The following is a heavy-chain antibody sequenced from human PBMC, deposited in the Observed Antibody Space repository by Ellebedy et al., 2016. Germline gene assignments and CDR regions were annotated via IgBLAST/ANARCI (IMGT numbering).Heavy chain of an antibody. V-gene: IGHV1-46*04. Sequence: ASVKVSCKASGYTFTSYYMHWVRQAPGQGLEWMGIINPSGGSTSYAQKLQGRVTMTRDTSTSTVYMELSSLRSEDTAVYYCAREVITTAAIQPNFDYWGQGTLVTVSS. CDR1: GYTFTSYY. D-gene: IGHD2-2*02. CDR2: INPSGGST. J-gene: IGHJ4*02. CDR3: AREVITTAAIQPNFDY.